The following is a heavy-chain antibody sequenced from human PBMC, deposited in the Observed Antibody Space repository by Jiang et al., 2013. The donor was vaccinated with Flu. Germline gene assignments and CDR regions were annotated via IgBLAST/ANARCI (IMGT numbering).Heavy chain of an antibody. Sequence: GLVKPSETLSLRCSVSGGSIISEKSYWGWIRQPPGKGLEWIGSIYYSGTTYYNPSLKSRVTMSVDTSKKRFSLRLTSVSAADTAVYYCASQHWDHGVGSYYMSHWGQGALVTVSS. CDR3: ASQHWDHGVGSYYMSH. CDR1: GGSIISEKSY. J-gene: IGHJ4*02. CDR2: IYYSGTT. D-gene: IGHD3-10*01. V-gene: IGHV4-39*07.